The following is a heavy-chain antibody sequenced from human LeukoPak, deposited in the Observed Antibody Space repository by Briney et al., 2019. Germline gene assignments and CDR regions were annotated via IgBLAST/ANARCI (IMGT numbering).Heavy chain of an antibody. CDR1: GFTFSSYW. CDR2: INTDGSST. D-gene: IGHD3-10*01. CDR3: GRDPFGSGSS. Sequence: PGGSLRLSCAASGFTFSSYWMHWVRQAPGKGLLWVSRINTDGSSTNYADSVKGRFTVSRDNAKNTLYLQMNSLRAEDTAVYYCGRDPFGSGSSWGQGTLVTVSS. J-gene: IGHJ4*02. V-gene: IGHV3-74*01.